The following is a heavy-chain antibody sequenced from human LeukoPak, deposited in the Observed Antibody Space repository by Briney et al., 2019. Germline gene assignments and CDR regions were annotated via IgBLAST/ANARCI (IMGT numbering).Heavy chain of an antibody. CDR2: TYYRSKWYY. D-gene: IGHD2-15*01. Sequence: SQTLSLTCAISGDSVSSNTAAWNWVRQSPSGGLEWLGRTYYRSKWYYDYATSVSSRIAINPDTSKNLFSLQLNSVTPEDTAVYYCVRDPGYYYAMDVWGQGTTVTVSS. J-gene: IGHJ6*02. V-gene: IGHV6-1*01. CDR3: VRDPGYYYAMDV. CDR1: GDSVSSNTAA.